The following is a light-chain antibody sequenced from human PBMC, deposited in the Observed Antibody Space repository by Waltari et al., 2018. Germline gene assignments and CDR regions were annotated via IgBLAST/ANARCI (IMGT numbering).Light chain of an antibody. CDR2: DAS. V-gene: IGKV3-11*01. Sequence: DIVLTQSPATLSLSPGERATLSCRASQSVGSFLTWYQQKPGQPPRLLIYDASNRATGLPARFSGSGSGTDFTLTISSLEPEDFAVYYCQQRANWWTFGQGTKVEIK. J-gene: IGKJ1*01. CDR3: QQRANWWT. CDR1: QSVGSF.